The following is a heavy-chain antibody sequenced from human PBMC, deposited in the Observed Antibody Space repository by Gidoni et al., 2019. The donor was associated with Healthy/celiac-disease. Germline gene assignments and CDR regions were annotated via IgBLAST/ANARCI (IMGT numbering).Heavy chain of an antibody. CDR1: GFTFDDYA. CDR3: AKIFGVGATSDAFDI. V-gene: IGHV3-9*01. J-gene: IGHJ3*02. CDR2: ISWNSGSI. Sequence: EVQLVESGGGLVQPGRSLRLSCAASGFTFDDYAMHWVRQAPGKGLEWVSGISWNSGSIGYADSVKGRFTISRDNAKNSLYLQMNSLRAEDTALYYCAKIFGVGATSDAFDIWGQGTMVTVSS. D-gene: IGHD1-26*01.